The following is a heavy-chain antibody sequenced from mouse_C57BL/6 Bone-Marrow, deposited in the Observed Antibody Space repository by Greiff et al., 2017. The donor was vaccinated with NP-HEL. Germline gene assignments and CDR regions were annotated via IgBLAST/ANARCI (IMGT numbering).Heavy chain of an antibody. CDR2: IDPETGGT. V-gene: IGHV1-15*01. CDR3: TTAVVATDY. Sequence: VQLQESGAELVRPGASVTLSCKASGYTFTDYEMHWVKQTPVHGLEWIGAIDPETGGTAYNQKFKGKAILTADKSSSTAYMELRSLTSEDSAVYYCTTAVVATDYWGQGTTLTVSS. CDR1: GYTFTDYE. D-gene: IGHD1-1*01. J-gene: IGHJ2*01.